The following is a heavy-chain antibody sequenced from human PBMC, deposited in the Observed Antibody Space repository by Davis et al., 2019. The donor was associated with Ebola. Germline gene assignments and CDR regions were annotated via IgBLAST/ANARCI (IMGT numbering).Heavy chain of an antibody. CDR1: GFTFSSYG. CDR2: IWYDGRDK. D-gene: IGHD6-6*01. Sequence: GESLKISCAASGFTFSSYGMHWVRQAPGKGLEWVSVIWYDGRDKYYVDSVKGRFTISRDNAKNSLYLQMNSLRAEDTAVYYCARAYSSSPLGYWGQGTLVTVSS. CDR3: ARAYSSSPLGY. J-gene: IGHJ4*02. V-gene: IGHV3-33*08.